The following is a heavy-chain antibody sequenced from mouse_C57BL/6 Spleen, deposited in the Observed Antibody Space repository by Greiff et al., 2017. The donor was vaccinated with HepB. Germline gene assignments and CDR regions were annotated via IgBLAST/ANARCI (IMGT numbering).Heavy chain of an antibody. V-gene: IGHV1-4*01. CDR2: INPSSGYT. CDR1: GYTFTSYT. Sequence: QVQLQQSGAELARPGASVKMSCKASGYTFTSYTMHWVKQRPGQGLEWIGYINPSSGYTKYNQKFKDKATLTADKSSSTAYMQLSSLTSEDSAVYYFARCLFITTVVAPFDYWGQGTTLTVSS. D-gene: IGHD1-1*01. J-gene: IGHJ2*01. CDR3: ARCLFITTVVAPFDY.